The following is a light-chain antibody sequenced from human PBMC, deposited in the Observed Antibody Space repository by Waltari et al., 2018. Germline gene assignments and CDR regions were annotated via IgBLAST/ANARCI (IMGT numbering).Light chain of an antibody. CDR1: QSVLYSSANKSY. CDR3: QQYYSTPLT. V-gene: IGKV4-1*01. Sequence: DIVMTQSPDSLAVSLGERATINCKSSQSVLYSSANKSYLNWYQQKPGQPPKLLMYWASTRESGVPDRISGGGSATDFTLTISSLHSEDVAVYYCQQYYSTPLTFGGGTKVEIK. J-gene: IGKJ4*01. CDR2: WAS.